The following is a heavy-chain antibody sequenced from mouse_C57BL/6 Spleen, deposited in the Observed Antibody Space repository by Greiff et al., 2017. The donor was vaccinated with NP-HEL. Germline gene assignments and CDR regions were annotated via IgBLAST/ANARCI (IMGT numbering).Heavy chain of an antibody. Sequence: EVQVVESGEGLVKPGGSLKLSCAASGFTFSSYAMSWVRQTPEKRLEWVAYISSGGDYIYYADTVKGRFTISRDNARNTLYLQMSSLKSEDTAMYYCTREGSLLRSPFDYWGQGTTLTVSS. CDR2: ISSGGDYI. V-gene: IGHV5-9-1*02. CDR1: GFTFSSYA. CDR3: TREGSLLRSPFDY. D-gene: IGHD1-2*01. J-gene: IGHJ2*01.